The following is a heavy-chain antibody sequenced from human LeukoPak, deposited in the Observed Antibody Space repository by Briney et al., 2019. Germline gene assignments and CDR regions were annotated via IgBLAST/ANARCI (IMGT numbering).Heavy chain of an antibody. Sequence: ASVKVSCKASGYTFTNYYMHWVRQAPGQGLEWMGWINPNSGGTNYAQKFQGRVTMTRDTSISTAYMELSRLRSDDTAVYYCAIEHPRRYSGSYRTWFDTSGPGTLVTVSS. J-gene: IGHJ5*02. CDR1: GYTFTNYY. CDR2: INPNSGGT. CDR3: AIEHPRRYSGSYRTWFDT. D-gene: IGHD1-26*01. V-gene: IGHV1-2*02.